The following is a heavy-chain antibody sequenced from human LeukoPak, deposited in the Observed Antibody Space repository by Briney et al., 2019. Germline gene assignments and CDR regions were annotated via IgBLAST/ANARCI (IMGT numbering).Heavy chain of an antibody. CDR1: GGSFSGYY. V-gene: IGHV4-34*01. Sequence: PSETLSLTCAVYGGSFSGYYWSWIRQPPGKGLEWIGEINHSGRTNYNPSIKSRVTISVDTSKNQFSLKLSSVTAADTAVYYCARVPYSSGWPYFDYWGQGTLVTVSS. J-gene: IGHJ4*02. CDR2: INHSGRT. CDR3: ARVPYSSGWPYFDY. D-gene: IGHD6-19*01.